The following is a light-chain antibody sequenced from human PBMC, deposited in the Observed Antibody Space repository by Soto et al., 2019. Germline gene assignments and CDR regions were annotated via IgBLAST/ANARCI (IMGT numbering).Light chain of an antibody. CDR2: DAS. CDR3: QQYYSSI. CDR1: QSISSW. J-gene: IGKJ4*01. V-gene: IGKV1-5*01. Sequence: GDRVTITCRASQSISSWLAWYQQKPGKAPTLLIYDASSVESGVTSRFSGSGSGTEFTLTISSLQPDDFATYYCQQYYSSIFGGGTKLEIK.